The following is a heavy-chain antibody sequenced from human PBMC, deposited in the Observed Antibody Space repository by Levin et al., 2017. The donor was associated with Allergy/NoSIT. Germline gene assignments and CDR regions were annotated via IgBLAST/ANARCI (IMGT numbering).Heavy chain of an antibody. CDR3: AKFLTGGVLLWFGELLSRFVPEFGMDV. D-gene: IGHD3-10*01. CDR2: ISGSGGST. J-gene: IGHJ6*02. V-gene: IGHV3-23*01. CDR1: GFTFSSYA. Sequence: LSLTCAASGFTFSSYAMSWVRQAPGKGLEWVSAISGSGGSTYYADSVKGRFTISRDNSKNTLYLQMNSLRAEDTAVYYCAKFLTGGVLLWFGELLSRFVPEFGMDVWGQGTTVTVSS.